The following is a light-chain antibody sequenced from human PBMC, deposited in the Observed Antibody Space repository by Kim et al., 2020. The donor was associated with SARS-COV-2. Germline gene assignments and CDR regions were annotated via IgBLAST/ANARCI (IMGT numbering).Light chain of an antibody. J-gene: IGLJ2*01. Sequence: SSELAQPPSVSVAPGKTASITCGGSNIGSESVHWYQQKPGQAPVLVMYYDSDRPSGLPERFSGSNSGNTATLTISRVEAGDEAEYYCQVWHSSSDHVVFGEGTQLTVL. V-gene: IGLV3-21*04. CDR1: NIGSES. CDR3: QVWHSSSDHVV. CDR2: YDS.